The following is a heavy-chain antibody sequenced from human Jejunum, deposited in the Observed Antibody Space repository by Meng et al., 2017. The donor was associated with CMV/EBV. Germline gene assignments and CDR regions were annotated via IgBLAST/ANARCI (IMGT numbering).Heavy chain of an antibody. CDR1: GGPLTNYY. J-gene: IGHJ4*02. D-gene: IGHD3-22*01. CDR2: IYTNGRA. Sequence: RLKGCGPGMRRPSQTLSLTCSVSGGPLTNYYWNWIRQTAGKGLEWIGRIYTNGRAIYHPSLVSRVTISEDTSKNQFSLRLTSVTAADTAVYYCARSGYYYDTTGYSPFDYWGQGALVTVSS. CDR3: ARSGYYYDTTGYSPFDY. V-gene: IGHV4-4*07.